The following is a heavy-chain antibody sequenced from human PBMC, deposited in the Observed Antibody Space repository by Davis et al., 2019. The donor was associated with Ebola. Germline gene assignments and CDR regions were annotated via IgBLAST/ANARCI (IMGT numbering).Heavy chain of an antibody. Sequence: ASVKVSCKASGFTFTSSAMQWVRQARGQRLEWIGWISAYNGNTNYAQKLQGRVTMTTDTSTGTAYMELRSLRSDDTAVYYCARDTDIVVVPAAIRPPAHWGQGTLVTVSS. D-gene: IGHD2-2*02. V-gene: IGHV1-18*01. CDR2: ISAYNGNT. J-gene: IGHJ4*02. CDR1: GFTFTSSA. CDR3: ARDTDIVVVPAAIRPPAH.